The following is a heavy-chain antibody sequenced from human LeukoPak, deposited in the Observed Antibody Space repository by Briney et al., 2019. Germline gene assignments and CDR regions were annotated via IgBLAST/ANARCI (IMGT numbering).Heavy chain of an antibody. J-gene: IGHJ4*02. Sequence: TGGSLRLSSPTLAFTFSSYAMSWVRQAPGKGLEWVSAISGSGGSTYYADSVKGRFTISRDNSKNTLYLQMNSLRAEDTAVYYCARLSYFDYWGQGTLVTVSP. CDR3: ARLSYFDY. D-gene: IGHD2-21*02. CDR2: ISGSGGST. CDR1: AFTFSSYA. V-gene: IGHV3-23*01.